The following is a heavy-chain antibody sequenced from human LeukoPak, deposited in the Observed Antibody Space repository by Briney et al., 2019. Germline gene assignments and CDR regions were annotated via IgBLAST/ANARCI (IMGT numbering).Heavy chain of an antibody. CDR1: GGSFSGYY. Sequence: PSETLSLTCAVYGGSFSGYYWSWIRQPPGKGLEWIGEINHSGSTNYNPSLKSRVTISVDTSKNQFSLKLSSVTAADTAVYYCARGFVAVAGTRAFDIWGQGTMVTVSS. V-gene: IGHV4-34*01. J-gene: IGHJ3*02. CDR2: INHSGST. D-gene: IGHD6-19*01. CDR3: ARGFVAVAGTRAFDI.